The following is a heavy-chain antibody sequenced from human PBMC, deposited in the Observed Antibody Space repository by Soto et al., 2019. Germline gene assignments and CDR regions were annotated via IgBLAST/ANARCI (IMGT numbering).Heavy chain of an antibody. V-gene: IGHV4-31*03. D-gene: IGHD2-8*01. CDR3: ARGLPYCTNGVCKYYFDY. CDR1: GGSISSGGYY. Sequence: LSETLSLTCTVSGGSISSGGYYWSWIRQHPGKGLEWIGYIYYSGSTYYNPSLKSRVTISVDTSKNQFSLKLSSVTAADTAVYYCARGLPYCTNGVCKYYFDYWGQGTLVTVSS. J-gene: IGHJ4*02. CDR2: IYYSGST.